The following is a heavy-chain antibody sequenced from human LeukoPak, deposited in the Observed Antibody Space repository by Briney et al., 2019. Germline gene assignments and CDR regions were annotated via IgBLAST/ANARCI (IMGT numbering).Heavy chain of an antibody. V-gene: IGHV3-23*01. CDR3: AKDGGRVRRIDP. D-gene: IGHD3-16*01. Sequence: GGSLRLSCAASGFTFSSYAMSWVRQAPGKGLEWVSANSGSGGSAYYADSVKGRFTISRDNSKNTLYLQMNSLRAEDTAVYYCAKDGGRVRRIDPWGQGTLVTVSS. CDR1: GFTFSSYA. J-gene: IGHJ5*02. CDR2: NSGSGGSA.